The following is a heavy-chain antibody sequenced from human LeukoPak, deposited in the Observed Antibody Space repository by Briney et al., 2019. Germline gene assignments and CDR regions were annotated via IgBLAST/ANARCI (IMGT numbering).Heavy chain of an antibody. V-gene: IGHV3-7*03. CDR1: GFTFSSYW. CDR2: IKEDGREK. J-gene: IGHJ4*02. CDR3: ARADWQWLPNY. Sequence: GGSLRLSCAASGFTFSSYWMTWVRQAPGKGLEWVGNIKEDGREKYYVDSVKGRFTISRDNAKNSLYLQMNSLRAEDTAVYCCARADWQWLPNYWGQGTLVTVSS. D-gene: IGHD6-19*01.